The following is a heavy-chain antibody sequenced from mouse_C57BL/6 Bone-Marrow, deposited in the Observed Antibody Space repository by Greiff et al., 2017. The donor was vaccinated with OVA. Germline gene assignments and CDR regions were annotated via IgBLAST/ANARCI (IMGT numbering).Heavy chain of an antibody. Sequence: VQRVESGAELVKPGASVKISCKASGYAFSSYWMNWVKQRPGKGLEWIGQIYPGDGDTNYNGKFKGKATLTADKSSSTAYMQLSSLTSEDSAVYFCARWGTGTGPWFAYWGQGTLVTVSA. CDR2: IYPGDGDT. CDR1: GYAFSSYW. J-gene: IGHJ3*01. D-gene: IGHD4-1*01. V-gene: IGHV1-80*01. CDR3: ARWGTGTGPWFAY.